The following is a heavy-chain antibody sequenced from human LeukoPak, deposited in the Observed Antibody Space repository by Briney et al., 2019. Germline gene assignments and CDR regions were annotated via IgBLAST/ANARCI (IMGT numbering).Heavy chain of an antibody. CDR2: IYTSGST. J-gene: IGHJ4*02. Sequence: SETLSLTCTVSGGPISSYYWSWIRQPAGKGLEWLGRIYTSGSTNYNPSLKSRVTMSVDTSKNQFSLKLSSVTAADTAVYYCARQYCSGGSCYPNYFDYWGQGTLVTVSS. V-gene: IGHV4-4*07. CDR3: ARQYCSGGSCYPNYFDY. D-gene: IGHD2-15*01. CDR1: GGPISSYY.